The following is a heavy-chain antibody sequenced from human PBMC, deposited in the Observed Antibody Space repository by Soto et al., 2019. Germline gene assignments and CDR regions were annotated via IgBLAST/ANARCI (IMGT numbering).Heavy chain of an antibody. CDR3: VKVVRNGDYGFAWDV. Sequence: EEPLLESGGGLVQRGGSLRLSCAASVFTFNNYAMSWVRQAPGKGLEWVSGISASGGTTYYSVKGRFTISRDNSKNTLYLQMNGVRAEDTAIYYCVKVVRNGDYGFAWDVWGQGTTVTVSS. CDR2: ISASGGTT. J-gene: IGHJ6*01. CDR1: VFTFNNYA. D-gene: IGHD4-17*01. V-gene: IGHV3-23*01.